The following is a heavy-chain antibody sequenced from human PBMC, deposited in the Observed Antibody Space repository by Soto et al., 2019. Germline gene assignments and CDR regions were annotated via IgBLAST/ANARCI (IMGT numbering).Heavy chain of an antibody. D-gene: IGHD3-22*01. Sequence: QAQLVQSGAEVKKPGASVKVSCKASGYTFTSYGINWVRQAPGQGLEWLGWISAYDGNTKYAQSVQGRVSMTTDTSTKTAYMELRSLRSDDTAMYYWASGGDYDSSGCRHYYDYGMNVWGQGTKVSVSS. CDR2: ISAYDGNT. V-gene: IGHV1-18*04. CDR1: GYTFTSYG. CDR3: ASGGDYDSSGCRHYYDYGMNV. J-gene: IGHJ6*02.